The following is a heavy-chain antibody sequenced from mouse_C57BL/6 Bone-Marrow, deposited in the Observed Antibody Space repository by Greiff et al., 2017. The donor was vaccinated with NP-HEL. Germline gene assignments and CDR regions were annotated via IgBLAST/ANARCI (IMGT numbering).Heavy chain of an antibody. Sequence: DVQLQESGGGLVQPGGSLSLSCAASGFTFTDYYMSWVRQPPGKALEWLGFIRNKANGYTTEYSASVKGRFTISRDNSQSILYLQMNALRAEDSATYYCARPDSSGYVPFDYWGQGTTLTVSS. CDR2: IRNKANGYTT. D-gene: IGHD3-2*02. J-gene: IGHJ2*01. V-gene: IGHV7-3*01. CDR3: ARPDSSGYVPFDY. CDR1: GFTFTDYY.